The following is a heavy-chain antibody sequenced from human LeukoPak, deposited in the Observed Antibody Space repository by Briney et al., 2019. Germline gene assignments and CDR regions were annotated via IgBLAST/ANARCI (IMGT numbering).Heavy chain of an antibody. CDR3: VKGGYDYIEIAYFDY. J-gene: IGHJ4*02. Sequence: RGSLRLSCAASGYTFSNYAMNWVRQAPGKGLEWVSLIIGSNGATFYADSVKGRFTISRDTPKNTLYLQMNSLRAEDTAVYYCVKGGYDYIEIAYFDYWGQGALVTVSS. CDR1: GYTFSNYA. D-gene: IGHD5-12*01. CDR2: IIGSNGAT. V-gene: IGHV3-23*01.